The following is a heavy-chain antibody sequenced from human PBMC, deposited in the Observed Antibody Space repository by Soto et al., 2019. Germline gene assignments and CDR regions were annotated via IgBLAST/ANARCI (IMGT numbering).Heavy chain of an antibody. CDR1: GYTFTSYY. Sequence: SVKVSCKASGYTFTSYYMHWVRQARGQRLEWIGWIVVGSGNTNYAQKFQERVTITRDMSTSTAYMELSSLRSEDTAVYYCAAEYSSSSGPNYYYYGMDVWGQGTTVTVSS. CDR3: AAEYSSSSGPNYYYYGMDV. V-gene: IGHV1-58*02. CDR2: IVVGSGNT. J-gene: IGHJ6*02. D-gene: IGHD6-6*01.